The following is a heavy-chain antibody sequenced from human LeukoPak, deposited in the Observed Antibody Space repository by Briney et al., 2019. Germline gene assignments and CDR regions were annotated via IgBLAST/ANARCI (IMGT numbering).Heavy chain of an antibody. D-gene: IGHD3-22*01. Sequence: PSETLSLTCTVSGASISSYYWSWIRQPAGKALEWIGRIYVTGSTTYNPSLERRVTMSLDTSKNHFSLKLRSVIAADTAVYYCAREPLDYYDSSGPMLPEVDYWGQGTLVTVSS. CDR2: IYVTGST. J-gene: IGHJ4*02. CDR1: GASISSYY. V-gene: IGHV4-4*07. CDR3: AREPLDYYDSSGPMLPEVDY.